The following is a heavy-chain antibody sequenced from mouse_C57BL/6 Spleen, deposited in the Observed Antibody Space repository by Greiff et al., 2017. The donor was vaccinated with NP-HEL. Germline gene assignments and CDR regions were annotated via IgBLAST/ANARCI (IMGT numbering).Heavy chain of an antibody. J-gene: IGHJ4*01. CDR1: GYSITSGYY. D-gene: IGHD2-12*01. V-gene: IGHV3-6*01. CDR2: ISYDGSN. Sequence: EVKLQESGPGLVKPSQSLSLTCSVTGYSITSGYYWNWIRQFPGNKLEWMGYISYDGSNNYNPSLKNRISITRDTSKNQFFLKLNSVTTEDTATYYGARGGYYTDPGAMDYWGQGTSVTVSS. CDR3: ARGGYYTDPGAMDY.